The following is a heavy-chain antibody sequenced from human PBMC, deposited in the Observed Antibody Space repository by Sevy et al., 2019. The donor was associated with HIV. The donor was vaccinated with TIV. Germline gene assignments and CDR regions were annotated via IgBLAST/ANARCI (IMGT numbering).Heavy chain of an antibody. V-gene: IGHV1-24*01. Sequence: ASVKVSCKFSGHTLTELPIHWVRQATGKRLEWMGRFDPEDGERIYAQKFQGRVTMTEDTSTDTAYMERSSLRSEDTALYYCASTREYYSDNSGYFDYWGQGTLVTVSS. J-gene: IGHJ4*02. CDR3: ASTREYYSDNSGYFDY. D-gene: IGHD3-22*01. CDR1: GHTLTELP. CDR2: FDPEDGER.